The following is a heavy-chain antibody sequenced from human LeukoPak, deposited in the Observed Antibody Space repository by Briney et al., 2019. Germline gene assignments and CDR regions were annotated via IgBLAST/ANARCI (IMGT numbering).Heavy chain of an antibody. Sequence: GASVKLSCKASGGTFSSYAISWVRQAPGQGLEWMGRIIPILGIANYAQKFQGRVTITADKSTSTAYMELSSLRSEDTAVYYCARSGYYNDAFDIWGQGTMVTVSS. CDR1: GGTFSSYA. CDR2: IIPILGIA. J-gene: IGHJ3*02. CDR3: ARSGYYNDAFDI. D-gene: IGHD3-22*01. V-gene: IGHV1-69*04.